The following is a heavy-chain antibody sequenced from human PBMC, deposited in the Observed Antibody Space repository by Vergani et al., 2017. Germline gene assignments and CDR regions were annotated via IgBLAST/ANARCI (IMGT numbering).Heavy chain of an antibody. CDR2: ISARYPST. Sequence: VQLVESGGGVIQPGGSVRLSCAASGFTFSACPMTWVRQAPGKGLEWVSAISARYPSTYYADSVKGRFTISRDNSKNMLFLQMNNLRTEDTAIYYCAKQYFVSGNYLFDYWGQGTLVTVSS. V-gene: IGHV3-23*04. CDR1: GFTFSACP. CDR3: AKQYFVSGNYLFDY. J-gene: IGHJ4*02. D-gene: IGHD3-10*01.